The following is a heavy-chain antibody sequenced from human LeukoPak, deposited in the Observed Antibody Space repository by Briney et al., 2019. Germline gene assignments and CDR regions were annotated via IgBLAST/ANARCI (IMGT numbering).Heavy chain of an antibody. J-gene: IGHJ4*02. CDR3: ARGTLAYYFDY. CDR2: IYYSGST. CDR1: GGSISTYY. V-gene: IGHV4-59*01. Sequence: SETLSLTFTVSGGSISTYYWSWIRQSPGKGLEWIGYIYYSGSTNYNPSLKSRVTISVDTSRNQFSLKLSSVTAADTAVYYCARGTLAYYFDYWGQGTLVTVSS. D-gene: IGHD3-3*02.